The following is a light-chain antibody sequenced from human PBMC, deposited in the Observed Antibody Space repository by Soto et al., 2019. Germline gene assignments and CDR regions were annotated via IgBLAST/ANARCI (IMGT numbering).Light chain of an antibody. Sequence: DIQMTQSPSSLSVSVGDRVTITCRASQTMSNYLNWYQQKPGTAPQLLMYASFNLQSGVPSRFRGSGSGTDLALTISILQPEDFATYYCQQSYSTPYTVGQGNNLEI. V-gene: IGKV1-39*01. CDR3: QQSYSTPYT. CDR1: QTMSNY. J-gene: IGKJ2*01. CDR2: ASF.